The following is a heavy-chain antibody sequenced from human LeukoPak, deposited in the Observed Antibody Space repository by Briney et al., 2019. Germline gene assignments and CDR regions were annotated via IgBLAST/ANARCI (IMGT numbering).Heavy chain of an antibody. D-gene: IGHD1-26*01. CDR3: ARDVGAKIASDI. V-gene: IGHV1-69*06. J-gene: IGHJ3*02. CDR1: RGTFSSYA. Sequence: ASVKVSCKASRGTFSSYAISWVRQAPGQGLEWMGGIIPIFGTANYAQNFQGRVTITADKSTSTAYMELSSLRSEDTAVYYCARDVGAKIASDIWGQGTMVAVSS. CDR2: IIPIFGTA.